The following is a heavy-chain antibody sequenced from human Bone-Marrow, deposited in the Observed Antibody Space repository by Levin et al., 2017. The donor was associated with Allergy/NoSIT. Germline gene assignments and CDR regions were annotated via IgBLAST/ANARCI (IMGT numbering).Heavy chain of an antibody. J-gene: IGHJ6*02. Sequence: SCAASGFTFSNVWMSWVRQAPGKGLEWVGRIKSKTDGGTTDYAALVKGRFIISRDDSKNTLYLQMNSLTTEDTALYYCTTWFLVVAPAIPYYYYGMDVWGQGTTVTVSS. V-gene: IGHV3-15*01. D-gene: IGHD2-21*02. CDR2: IKSKTDGGTT. CDR3: TTWFLVVAPAIPYYYYGMDV. CDR1: GFTFSNVW.